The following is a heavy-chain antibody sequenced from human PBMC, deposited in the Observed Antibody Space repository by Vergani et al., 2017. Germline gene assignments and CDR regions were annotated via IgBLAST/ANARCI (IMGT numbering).Heavy chain of an antibody. CDR1: GFTFDDYA. V-gene: IGHV3-9*01. J-gene: IGHJ4*02. CDR3: AKDRPGAFDY. Sequence: EVQLVESGGGLVQPGRSLRLSCAASGFTFDDYAMHWVRQAPGKGLEWVSGISWNSGSAYYADSVKGRFTISRDNSKNTLYLQMNSLRAEDTAVYYCAKDRPGAFDYWGQGTLVTVSS. CDR2: ISWNSGSA.